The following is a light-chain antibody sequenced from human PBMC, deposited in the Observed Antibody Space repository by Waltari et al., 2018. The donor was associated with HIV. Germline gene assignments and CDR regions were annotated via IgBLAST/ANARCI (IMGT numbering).Light chain of an antibody. Sequence: QSALTQPPSASGSPGQSVTISCTGNSSDVGGYNYVSWYQQHPGKAPKLMIYEVTKRPSGFPDRFCGAKSGNPASLTVSGLQAEDEADYYCSSYAGSNNLLFGGGTKLTVL. CDR1: SSDVGGYNY. CDR3: SSYAGSNNLL. J-gene: IGLJ2*01. V-gene: IGLV2-8*01. CDR2: EVT.